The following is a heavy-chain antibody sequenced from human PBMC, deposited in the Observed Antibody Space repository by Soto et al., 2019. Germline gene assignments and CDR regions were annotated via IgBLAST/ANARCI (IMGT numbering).Heavy chain of an antibody. CDR2: MNPNSGNT. J-gene: IGHJ4*02. Sequence: ASVKVSCKASGYTFTSYDINWVRQATGQGLEWMGWMNPNSGNTGYAQKFQGRVTMARNTSISTAYMELSSLRSEDTAVYYCARGGSLTYYDILTGYDDSNDYWGQGTLVTVS. CDR3: ARGGSLTYYDILTGYDDSNDY. D-gene: IGHD3-9*01. CDR1: GYTFTSYD. V-gene: IGHV1-8*01.